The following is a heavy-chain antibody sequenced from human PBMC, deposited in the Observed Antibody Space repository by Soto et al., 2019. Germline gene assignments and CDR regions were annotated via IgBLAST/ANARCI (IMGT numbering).Heavy chain of an antibody. V-gene: IGHV3-66*01. CDR1: GFTVSSNY. J-gene: IGHJ5*02. D-gene: IGHD3-22*01. CDR3: ERNGNSSDYRGWFVP. Sequence: EVQLVESGGGLVQPGGSLRLSCAASGFTVSSNYMSCVRQAPGKGLEWVSVIYSGGTTYYADSVKGRFTISRDNSKNTLYLHMNSLRAEDLAVYYCERNGNSSDYRGWFVPWGQGTLVIVSS. CDR2: IYSGGTT.